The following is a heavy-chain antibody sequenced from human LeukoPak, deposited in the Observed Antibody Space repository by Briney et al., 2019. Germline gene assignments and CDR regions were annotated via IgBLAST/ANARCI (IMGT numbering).Heavy chain of an antibody. CDR3: ARDNPRTTGYSSGSTFDF. CDR1: GYSISSGYF. Sequence: SETLSLTRTVSGYSISSGYFWGWIRQPPGKGLECIGTIYHSGSTYYDPSLKSRATISIDTSRNQFSLNLRSVTAADTAVYFCARDNPRTTGYSSGSTFDFWGQGILVTVSS. V-gene: IGHV4-38-2*02. J-gene: IGHJ4*02. D-gene: IGHD6-19*01. CDR2: IYHSGST.